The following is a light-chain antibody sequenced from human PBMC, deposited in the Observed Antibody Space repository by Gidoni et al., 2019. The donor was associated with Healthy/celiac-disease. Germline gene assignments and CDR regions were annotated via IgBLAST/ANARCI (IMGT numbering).Light chain of an antibody. Sequence: QSALTQPASVSGSPAQSITISCTGTSSDVGSYNLVSWYQQHPGKAPKLMIYEGSKRPSGVSKRFSGSKSGNTASLTISGLQAEDEADYYCCSYAGSSTPVFGGGTKLTVL. CDR3: CSYAGSSTPV. J-gene: IGLJ2*01. V-gene: IGLV2-23*01. CDR2: EGS. CDR1: SSDVGSYNL.